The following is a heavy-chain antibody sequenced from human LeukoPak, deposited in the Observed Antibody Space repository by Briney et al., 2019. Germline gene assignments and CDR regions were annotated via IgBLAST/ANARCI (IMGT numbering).Heavy chain of an antibody. CDR1: GFTVSSNY. CDR2: VYSGGST. CDR3: ARRAGGYSHPYDY. J-gene: IGHJ4*02. Sequence: PGGSLRLSCAASGFTVSSNYMSWVRQAPGKGLEWVSLVYSGGSTYYADSVKGRFTISRDNSKNTLYLQMNSLRAEDTTVYYCARRAGGYSHPYDYWGQGTLVTVSS. D-gene: IGHD4-23*01. V-gene: IGHV3-53*01.